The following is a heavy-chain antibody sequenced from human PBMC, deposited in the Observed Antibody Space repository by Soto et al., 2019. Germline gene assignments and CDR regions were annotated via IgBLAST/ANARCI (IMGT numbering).Heavy chain of an antibody. CDR1: GFSFSIYA. CDR3: AKDPTSYDSSAQFDS. Sequence: EVQLLDSGGRLVQPGGSLRLSCAASGFSFSIYAMNWVHQAPGKGLEWVSGISGGGGSTYYADSVKGRFTISRDNSKNTLYLQMNSLRVEDTAVYYCAKDPTSYDSSAQFDSWGQGTLVTISS. V-gene: IGHV3-23*01. CDR2: ISGGGGST. D-gene: IGHD3-22*01. J-gene: IGHJ4*02.